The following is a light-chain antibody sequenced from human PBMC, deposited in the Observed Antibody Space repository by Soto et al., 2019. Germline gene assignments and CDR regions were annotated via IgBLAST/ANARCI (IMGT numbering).Light chain of an antibody. Sequence: QSVLTQPASVSGSPGQSITISCTGTSSDVGGYNFVSWYQQHPGKAPKLMIYDVSNRPSGVSNRFSGSKSGNTASLTISGLQAEDEADYYCSSYTSSRILFGGGTKVTVL. CDR1: SSDVGGYNF. CDR3: SSYTSSRIL. J-gene: IGLJ2*01. V-gene: IGLV2-14*01. CDR2: DVS.